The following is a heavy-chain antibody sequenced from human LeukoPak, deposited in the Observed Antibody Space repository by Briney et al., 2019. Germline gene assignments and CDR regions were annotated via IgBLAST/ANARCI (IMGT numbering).Heavy chain of an antibody. CDR1: GFTFDTYA. J-gene: IGHJ5*02. V-gene: IGHV3-23*01. CDR3: ARDTYYSGSYIWFDP. D-gene: IGHD1-26*01. CDR2: ISGSGDST. Sequence: PGESLRLSCAASGFTFDTYAMSWVRQAPGEGLEWVSVISGSGDSTEYADSVKGRFTISRDNSRNTLSLQMNNLRAEDTATYYCARDTYYSGSYIWFDPRGQGTLVTVSS.